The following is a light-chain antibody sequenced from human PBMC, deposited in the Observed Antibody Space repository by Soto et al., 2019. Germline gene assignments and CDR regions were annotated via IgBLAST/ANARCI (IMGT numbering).Light chain of an antibody. CDR1: QRVSTC. V-gene: IGKV1-5*01. Sequence: DIQMTQSPSTVSASVGDRVSITCRASQRVSTCLAWYQQKRGKSPTLLIYDASSLQSGVPSKFSGSRSWTVFTLTSSSLQRDDFGTYYCQQYQIDWTFAQGPKVEIK. CDR2: DAS. J-gene: IGKJ1*01. CDR3: QQYQIDWT.